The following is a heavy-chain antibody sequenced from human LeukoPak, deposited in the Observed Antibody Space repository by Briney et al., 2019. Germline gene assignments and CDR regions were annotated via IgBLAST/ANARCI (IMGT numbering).Heavy chain of an antibody. CDR1: GFSFSNYW. D-gene: IGHD3-10*01. CDR3: ARPLYGSGSYAFDY. CDR2: IKQDGSEK. Sequence: GGSLRLSCAASGFSFSNYWLTWVRQAPGQGLEWVANIKQDGSEKHYVDSVKGRFTISRDNAKNSLYLQMNSLRAEDTAVYYCARPLYGSGSYAFDYWGQGTLVTVSS. V-gene: IGHV3-7*01. J-gene: IGHJ4*02.